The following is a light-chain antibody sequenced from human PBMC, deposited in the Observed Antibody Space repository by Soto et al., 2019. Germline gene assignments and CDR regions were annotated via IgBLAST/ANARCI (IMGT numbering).Light chain of an antibody. CDR3: QQYRT. V-gene: IGKV1-5*01. Sequence: DIQMTQSPSSLSASVGDRVTITCRASQSIKNYLNWYQQKPGKAPKLLIYDASSLESGVPSRFSGSGSGTEFTLTISSLQPDDFATYYCQQYRTFGQGTKVDIK. CDR2: DAS. CDR1: QSIKNY. J-gene: IGKJ1*01.